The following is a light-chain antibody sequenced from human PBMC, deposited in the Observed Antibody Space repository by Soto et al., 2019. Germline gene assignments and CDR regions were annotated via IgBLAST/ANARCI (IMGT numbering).Light chain of an antibody. CDR3: AAWDDSLSGWV. Sequence: QSVLTQPPSASGTPGQRVTISCSGSSSNIGSNSVNWYQQFPGTAPKLLIYRNNQRPSGVPDRFSGSKSGTSASLAISGLPSEDEADYYCAAWDDSLSGWVFGGGTKVTVL. CDR2: RNN. CDR1: SSNIGSNS. J-gene: IGLJ3*02. V-gene: IGLV1-47*01.